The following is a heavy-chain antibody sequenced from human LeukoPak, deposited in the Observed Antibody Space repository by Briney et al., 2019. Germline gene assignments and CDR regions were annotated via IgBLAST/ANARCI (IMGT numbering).Heavy chain of an antibody. D-gene: IGHD4-17*01. Sequence: GGSLRLSCAAFGFTFSYYSMNWVRQAPGKGLEWVSYISRSSSTIYYADSVKGRFTISRDDAKNSPYLQMNSLRAEDTAVYYCASLHWARDTVTFDYWGQGALVTVSS. CDR2: ISRSSSTI. V-gene: IGHV3-48*04. J-gene: IGHJ4*02. CDR3: ASLHWARDTVTFDY. CDR1: GFTFSYYS.